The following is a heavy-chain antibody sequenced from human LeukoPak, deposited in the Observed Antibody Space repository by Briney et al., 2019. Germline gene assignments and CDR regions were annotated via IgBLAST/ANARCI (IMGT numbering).Heavy chain of an antibody. CDR1: GYTFTSYY. J-gene: IGHJ3*02. V-gene: IGHV1-46*01. CDR3: ARGAYYYDSSGYYYDDAFDI. CDR2: INPSGGST. Sequence: ASVKVSCKASGYTFTSYYMHWVRQAPGQGLEWMGIINPSGGSTSYAQKFQGRVTMTRDTSASTAYMELSSLRSEDTAVYYCARGAYYYDSSGYYYDDAFDIWGQGTMVTVSS. D-gene: IGHD3-22*01.